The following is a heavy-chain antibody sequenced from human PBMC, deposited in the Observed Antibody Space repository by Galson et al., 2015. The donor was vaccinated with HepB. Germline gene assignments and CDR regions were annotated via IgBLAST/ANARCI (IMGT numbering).Heavy chain of an antibody. V-gene: IGHV4-34*01. CDR2: INHSGST. D-gene: IGHD6-19*01. CDR3: ARGESVYSSGWYFAFDI. CDR1: GGSFSGYY. Sequence: TLSLTCAVYGGSFSGYYWSWIRQPPGKGLEWIGEINHSGSTNYNPSLKSRVTISVDTSKNQFSLKLSSVTAADTAVYYCARGESVYSSGWYFAFDIWGQGTMVTVSS. J-gene: IGHJ3*02.